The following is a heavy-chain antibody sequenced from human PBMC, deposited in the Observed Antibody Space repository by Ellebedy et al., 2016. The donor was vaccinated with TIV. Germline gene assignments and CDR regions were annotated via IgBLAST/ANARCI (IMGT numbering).Heavy chain of an antibody. V-gene: IGHV3-74*01. J-gene: IGHJ4*02. Sequence: PGGSLRLSCAVSGFTFSSYWMHWVVHAPGRGLVWLSQINIDGSGTNYADSVKGRFSISRDNAKSTLYLQMNTLRAEDTAVYYCATDQAGGSGFDYWGQGTLVTVSS. CDR3: ATDQAGGSGFDY. CDR2: INIDGSGT. D-gene: IGHD3-10*01. CDR1: GFTFSSYW.